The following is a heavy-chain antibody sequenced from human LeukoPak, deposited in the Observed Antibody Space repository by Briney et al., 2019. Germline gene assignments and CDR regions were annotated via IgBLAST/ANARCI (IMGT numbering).Heavy chain of an antibody. CDR3: ARVHCSSTSCYFYAQFDP. J-gene: IGHJ5*02. CDR1: GYTFTSYD. CDR2: MNHNSGNT. Sequence: ASVKVSCKASGYTFTSYDINWVRQATGQGLEWMGWMNHNSGNTGYAQKFQGRVTMTRNTSISTAYMELSSLRSEDTAVYYCARVHCSSTSCYFYAQFDPWGQGTLVTVSS. V-gene: IGHV1-8*01. D-gene: IGHD2-2*01.